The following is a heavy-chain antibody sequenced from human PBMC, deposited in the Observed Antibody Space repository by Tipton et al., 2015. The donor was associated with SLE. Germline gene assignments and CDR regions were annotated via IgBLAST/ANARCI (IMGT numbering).Heavy chain of an antibody. J-gene: IGHJ6*03. CDR2: IYYLGNT. CDR3: ARRGQLLLSRLFYYYMDV. D-gene: IGHD2-2*01. CDR1: GDSISRSTYY. Sequence: TLSLTCNVSGDSISRSTYYWGWIRQPPGKGLEWIGTIYYLGNTYYNPSLKSRITISVDTSKNQFSLKLSSVTAADTAVYYCARRGQLLLSRLFYYYMDVWGKGTTVTISS. V-gene: IGHV4-39*07.